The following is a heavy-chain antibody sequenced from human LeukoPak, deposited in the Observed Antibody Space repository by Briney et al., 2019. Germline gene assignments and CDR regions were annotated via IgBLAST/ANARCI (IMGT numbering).Heavy chain of an antibody. CDR3: ARGVRLNTDRRWFDT. Sequence: SETLSLTCTVSDGSISSCYWSWIRQPAGTGLEWIGRIHTNVNTNYNPSLKSRVTMSLDTSKNQFSLKLSSVTAADTAVYYCARGVRLNTDRRWFDTWGQGTLVTVSS. CDR1: DGSISSCY. J-gene: IGHJ5*02. CDR2: IHTNVNT. D-gene: IGHD1/OR15-1a*01. V-gene: IGHV4-4*07.